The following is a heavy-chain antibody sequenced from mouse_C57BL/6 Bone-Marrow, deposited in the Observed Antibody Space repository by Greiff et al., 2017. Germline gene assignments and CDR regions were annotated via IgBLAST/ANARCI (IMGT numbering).Heavy chain of an antibody. V-gene: IGHV10-1*01. J-gene: IGHJ4*01. CDR3: VRRGLDAMDY. CDR2: IRSKSNNYAT. CDR1: GFSFNTYA. Sequence: EVQGVESGGGLVQPKGSLKLSCAASGFSFNTYAMNWVRQAPGKGLEWVARIRSKSNNYATYYADSVKDRFTISRDDSESMLYLQMNNLKTEDTAIYYCVRRGLDAMDYWGQGTSVTVSS.